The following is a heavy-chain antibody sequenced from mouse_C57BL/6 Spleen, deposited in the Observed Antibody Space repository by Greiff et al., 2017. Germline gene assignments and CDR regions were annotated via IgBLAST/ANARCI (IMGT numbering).Heavy chain of an antibody. Sequence: QVQLQQSGPELVKPGASVKISCKASGYAFSSSWMNWVKQRPGKGLEWIGRIYPGDGDTNYNGKFKGKATLTADKSSSTAYMQLSSLTSEDSAVYFCARSLYYYGSSPLRDFDVWGTGTTVTVSS. CDR1: GYAFSSSW. D-gene: IGHD1-1*01. V-gene: IGHV1-82*01. J-gene: IGHJ1*03. CDR2: IYPGDGDT. CDR3: ARSLYYYGSSPLRDFDV.